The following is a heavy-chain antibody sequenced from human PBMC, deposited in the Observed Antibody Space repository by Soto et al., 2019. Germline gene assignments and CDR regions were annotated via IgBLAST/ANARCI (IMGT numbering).Heavy chain of an antibody. V-gene: IGHV4-59*01. Sequence: PSETLSLTCTVSGGSISSYYWSWIRQPPGKGLEWIGYIYYSGSTNYNPSLKSRVTISVDTSKNQFSLKLSSVTAADTAVYYCARARGALELHPYYFDYWGQGXLVTVYS. CDR2: IYYSGST. D-gene: IGHD1-7*01. J-gene: IGHJ4*02. CDR3: ARARGALELHPYYFDY. CDR1: GGSISSYY.